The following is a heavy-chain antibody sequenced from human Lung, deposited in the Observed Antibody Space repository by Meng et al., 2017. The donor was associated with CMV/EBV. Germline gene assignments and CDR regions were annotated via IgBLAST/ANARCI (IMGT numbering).Heavy chain of an antibody. V-gene: IGHV1-18*01. CDR1: GYTLTTFG. Sequence: QGQLGPSGAEVKKPGASVEVSCKASGYTLTTFGINWVRQAPGQGLEWVGWINAYNGDTNYAQTLQGRVTMTTDTSTSTAYMELRSLRSDDTAVYYCARVEVGITSGDYWGQGTLVTVSS. CDR3: ARVEVGITSGDY. CDR2: INAYNGDT. D-gene: IGHD1-26*01. J-gene: IGHJ4*02.